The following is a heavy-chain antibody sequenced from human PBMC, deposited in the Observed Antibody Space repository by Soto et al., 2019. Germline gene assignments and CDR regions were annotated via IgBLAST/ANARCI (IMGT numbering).Heavy chain of an antibody. CDR1: GFTFKNAW. CDR3: ITLDGSAYYPFDY. D-gene: IGHD3-22*01. V-gene: IGHV3-15*07. CDR2: IQSKSDGGTT. J-gene: IGHJ4*02. Sequence: GGSLRLSCAASGFTFKNAWMNWVRQAPGKGLEWVGRIQSKSDGGTTEYVAPVKGRFTISRDDSKNTLYLQMNSLKTEDTAVYYCITLDGSAYYPFDYWGQGRMVTVSS.